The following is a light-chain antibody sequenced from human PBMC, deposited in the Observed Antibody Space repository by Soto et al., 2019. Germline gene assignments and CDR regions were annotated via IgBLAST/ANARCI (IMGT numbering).Light chain of an antibody. CDR3: QHYDNFPVT. V-gene: IGKV1-33*01. CDR2: EAS. CDR1: QDISHY. J-gene: IGKJ4*01. Sequence: DIEMTQSPSSLSASVGDRVTITCQASQDISHYLNWYRQRAGKAPQLLIHEASTLQSGVSSRFSGTGSGTEFTFSISSLQPEDVGTYYCQHYDNFPVTFGGGTKVEIK.